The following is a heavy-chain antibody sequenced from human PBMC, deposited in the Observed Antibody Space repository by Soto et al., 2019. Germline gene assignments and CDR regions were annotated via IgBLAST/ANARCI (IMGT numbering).Heavy chain of an antibody. D-gene: IGHD2-2*01. J-gene: IGHJ5*02. V-gene: IGHV1-3*01. Sequence: QVQLVQSGAEVKKPGASVKISCKASGYTFTRYTMNWVRQAPGQRLEWMGWINPYNGNTKSSQKFQDRVIITRAPSATTAYMALSSLRSQHTAVYYCARRLATGQLDPWGQGTLVTVSS. CDR3: ARRLATGQLDP. CDR1: GYTFTRYT. CDR2: INPYNGNT.